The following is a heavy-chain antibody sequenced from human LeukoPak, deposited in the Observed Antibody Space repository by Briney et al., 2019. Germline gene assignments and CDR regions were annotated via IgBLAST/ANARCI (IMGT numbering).Heavy chain of an antibody. CDR1: GGSISSYY. CDR2: IYYSGST. Sequence: KPSETLSLTCTVSGGSISSYYWSWIRQPPGKGLEWIGYIYYSGSTNYNPSLKSRVTISVDTSKNQFSLKLSSVTAADTAVYYCASCSGYCSGGSYHYYGMDVWGQGTTVTVSS. V-gene: IGHV4-59*01. J-gene: IGHJ6*02. CDR3: ASCSGYCSGGSYHYYGMDV. D-gene: IGHD2-15*01.